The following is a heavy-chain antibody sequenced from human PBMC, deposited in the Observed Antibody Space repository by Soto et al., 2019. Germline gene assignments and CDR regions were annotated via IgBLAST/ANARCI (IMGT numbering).Heavy chain of an antibody. CDR2: IKTDGSVT. J-gene: IGHJ4*02. D-gene: IGHD3-16*01. Sequence: EVQLVEPGGGLLQPGGSLRLSCAASGFTFSTYWMHWVRQAPGKGLVWVSRIKTDGSVTTYADSVKGRFTISRDNAKNTLYLQMNTLRAEDTAVYYCARDLGGSHDYWGRGTLVTVSS. CDR1: GFTFSTYW. CDR3: ARDLGGSHDY. V-gene: IGHV3-74*01.